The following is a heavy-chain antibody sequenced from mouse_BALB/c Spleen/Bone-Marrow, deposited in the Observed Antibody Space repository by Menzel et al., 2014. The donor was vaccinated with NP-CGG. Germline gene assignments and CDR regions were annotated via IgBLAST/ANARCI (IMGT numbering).Heavy chain of an antibody. D-gene: IGHD1-1*01. Sequence: QVQLKDSGAELVKPGASVKLSCKASGYTFTRYYMYWVKQRPGQGLEWIGGINPYNGGTHFNEKLKSKATLTVDKSSSTAYMQLNSLTSEDSAVYYCSLLGDYWGQGTTLTVSS. J-gene: IGHJ2*01. CDR2: INPYNGGT. V-gene: IGHV1-53*01. CDR3: SLLGDY. CDR1: GYTFTRYY.